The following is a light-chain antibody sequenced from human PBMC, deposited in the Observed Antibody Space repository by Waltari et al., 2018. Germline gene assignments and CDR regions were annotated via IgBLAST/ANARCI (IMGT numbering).Light chain of an antibody. Sequence: EIVLTQSPGTLSLSPGERATLSCRASQSVSRTLAWDQQKPGQAPRLLIYDASSRATGIPDRFRGSGSGTDFSLTISRLEPEDFAVYYCQKYGTLPATFGQGTKVEIK. V-gene: IGKV3-20*01. J-gene: IGKJ1*01. CDR1: QSVSRT. CDR3: QKYGTLPAT. CDR2: DAS.